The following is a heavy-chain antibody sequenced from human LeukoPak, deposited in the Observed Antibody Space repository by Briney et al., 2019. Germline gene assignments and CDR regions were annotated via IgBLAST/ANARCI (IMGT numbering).Heavy chain of an antibody. Sequence: GGSLRLSCAASGFTFSSYAMSWVRQAPGKGLEWVSAVSGSGGSTYYADSVKGRFTISRDNSKNTLYLQMNSLRAEDTAVYYCAKDRDRYDILTGYYGEAYFDYWGQGTLVTVSS. J-gene: IGHJ4*02. CDR3: AKDRDRYDILTGYYGEAYFDY. V-gene: IGHV3-23*01. D-gene: IGHD3-9*01. CDR2: VSGSGGST. CDR1: GFTFSSYA.